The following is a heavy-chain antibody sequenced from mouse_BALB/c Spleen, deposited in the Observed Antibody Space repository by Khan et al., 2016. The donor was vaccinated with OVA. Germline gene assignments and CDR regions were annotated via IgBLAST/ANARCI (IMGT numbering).Heavy chain of an antibody. CDR2: ISSTGGT. J-gene: IGHJ4*01. V-gene: IGHV3-2*02. D-gene: IGHD2-14*01. Sequence: VQLKESGPGLVKPSQSLSLTCPVTGYSITSDYAWNWIRQFPGNKLEWMGYISSTGGTRYNPSLKSRISITRDTSKNQFFLQLKSVTVEDTATYYCARSLYYSYGYALDCWGRGTLVTVSS. CDR3: ARSLYYSYGYALDC. CDR1: GYSITSDYA.